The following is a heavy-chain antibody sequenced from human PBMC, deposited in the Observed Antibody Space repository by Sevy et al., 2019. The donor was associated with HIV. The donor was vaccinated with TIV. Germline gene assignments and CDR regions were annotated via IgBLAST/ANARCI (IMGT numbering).Heavy chain of an antibody. D-gene: IGHD2-15*01. CDR1: GYSISSGYY. Sequence: SETLSLTCAVSGYSISSGYYWGWIRQPPGKGLEWIGSIYHSGSTYYNPSPKRRVTISVDTSKNQFSLKLSSVTAADTAGYYFARDRGYCSGGSCYFLNWFDPWGQGTLVTVSS. CDR3: ARDRGYCSGGSCYFLNWFDP. J-gene: IGHJ5*02. CDR2: IYHSGST. V-gene: IGHV4-38-2*02.